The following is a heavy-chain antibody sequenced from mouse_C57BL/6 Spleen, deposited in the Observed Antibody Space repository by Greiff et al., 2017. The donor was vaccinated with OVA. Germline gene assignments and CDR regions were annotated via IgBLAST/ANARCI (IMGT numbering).Heavy chain of an antibody. J-gene: IGHJ1*03. Sequence: QVQLQQPGAELVKPGASVKMSCKASGYTFTSYWITWVKQRPGQGLEWIGDIYPGSGSTNYNEKFKSKATLTVDTSSSTAYMQLRSLTSEDSAVYYCARWSSYSSSYWYFDVWGTGTTVTVSS. V-gene: IGHV1-55*01. D-gene: IGHD1-1*01. CDR2: IYPGSGST. CDR3: ARWSSYSSSYWYFDV. CDR1: GYTFTSYW.